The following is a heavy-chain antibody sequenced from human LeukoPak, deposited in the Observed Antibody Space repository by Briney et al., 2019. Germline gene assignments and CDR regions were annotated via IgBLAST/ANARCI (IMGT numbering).Heavy chain of an antibody. CDR1: GGSFSGYY. Sequence: KPSETLSLTCAVYGGSFSGYYWSWIRQPPGKGLEWIGEINHSGSTNYNPSLKSRVTISVDTSKNQFSLKLSSVTAADTAVYYCARSKWFGELYDYYYMDVWGKGTTVTVSS. V-gene: IGHV4-34*01. J-gene: IGHJ6*03. CDR2: INHSGST. D-gene: IGHD3-10*01. CDR3: ARSKWFGELYDYYYMDV.